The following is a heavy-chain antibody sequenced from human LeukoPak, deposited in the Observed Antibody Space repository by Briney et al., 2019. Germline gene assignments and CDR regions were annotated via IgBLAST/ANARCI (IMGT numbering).Heavy chain of an antibody. D-gene: IGHD3-16*01. CDR2: ISYSGST. Sequence: PSETLSLTCTVSGGSISRYYWSWIRQPPGKGLEWIGYISYSGSTKYNPSLMSRVTISVDTSKNQFSLKLSSATAADTAVYYCARHDYYHFDYWGQGTVVTVSS. CDR3: ARHDYYHFDY. J-gene: IGHJ4*02. CDR1: GGSISRYY. V-gene: IGHV4-59*01.